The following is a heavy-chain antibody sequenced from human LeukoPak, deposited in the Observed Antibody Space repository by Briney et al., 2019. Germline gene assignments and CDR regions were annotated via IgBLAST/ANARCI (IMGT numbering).Heavy chain of an antibody. CDR1: GFPFETNA. CDR3: AKDWIQFNRVFDCFDS. Sequence: PGGSLRLSCATSGFPFETNAMSWVRQAPGKGLEWVATIGNTEAFNADSVTGRFTISRANSKNTVNLQMNRLRVEDTAIYYCAKDWIQFNRVFDCFDSWGQGTLVTVSS. CDR2: IGNTEA. V-gene: IGHV3-23*01. J-gene: IGHJ4*02. D-gene: IGHD5-18*01.